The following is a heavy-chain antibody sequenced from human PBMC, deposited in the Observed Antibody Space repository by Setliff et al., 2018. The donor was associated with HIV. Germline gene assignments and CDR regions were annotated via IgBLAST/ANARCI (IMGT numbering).Heavy chain of an antibody. D-gene: IGHD3-22*01. V-gene: IGHV4-39*07. Sequence: PSETLSLTCTASGDSISSNSYYWGWIRQPPGKGLEWIGTIYYSGSTYGNPSLKSRVTISVDTSKNQLSLKLSSVTAADTAVYYCARVVITRYFQHWGQGTLVTVSS. CDR2: IYYSGST. CDR1: GDSISSNSYY. CDR3: ARVVITRYFQH. J-gene: IGHJ1*01.